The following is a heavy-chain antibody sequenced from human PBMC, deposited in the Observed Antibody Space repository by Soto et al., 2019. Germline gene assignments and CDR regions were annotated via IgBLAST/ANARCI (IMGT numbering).Heavy chain of an antibody. Sequence: QVQLVQSGAEVKEPGASVTVSCRASGDRFTDYYMHWVRQAPGQVLEWMGWINPNSGVTKYAQKFQGWVNMTRDTSIRTVYMQLSRLGFDDTAIYYCARESGGATATLDYYYFYMDVWGTGTTVTVSS. CDR1: GDRFTDYY. J-gene: IGHJ6*03. D-gene: IGHD5-12*01. CDR3: ARESGGATATLDYYYFYMDV. CDR2: INPNSGVT. V-gene: IGHV1-2*04.